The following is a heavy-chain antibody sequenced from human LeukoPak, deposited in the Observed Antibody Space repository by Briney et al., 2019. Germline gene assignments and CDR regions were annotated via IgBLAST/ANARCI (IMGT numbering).Heavy chain of an antibody. CDR2: ISAYNGNT. CDR3: ARGPPRRKTTVTTFGWFDP. CDR1: GYTFTSYG. Sequence: ASVKVSCKASGYTFTSYGISWVRQAPGQGLEWMGWISAYNGNTNYAQKLQGRVTMTTDTSTSTAYMELRSLRSDDTAVYYCARGPPRRKTTVTTFGWFDPWGQGTLVTVSS. J-gene: IGHJ5*02. V-gene: IGHV1-18*01. D-gene: IGHD4-17*01.